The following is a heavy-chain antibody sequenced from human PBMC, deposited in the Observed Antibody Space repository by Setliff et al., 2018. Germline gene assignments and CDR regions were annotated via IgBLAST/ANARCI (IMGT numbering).Heavy chain of an antibody. CDR1: GGSFSGYY. D-gene: IGHD5-12*01. CDR3: TRGPDGYTYQGAFDI. V-gene: IGHV4-34*01. Sequence: KSSETLSLTCAVYGGSFSGYYWGWIRQPPGKGLEWIGEINHSGSTNYNPSLKSRVTISVDTSKNQFSLKLSSVTAADTAVYYCTRGPDGYTYQGAFDIWGQGTMVTVSS. J-gene: IGHJ3*02. CDR2: INHSGST.